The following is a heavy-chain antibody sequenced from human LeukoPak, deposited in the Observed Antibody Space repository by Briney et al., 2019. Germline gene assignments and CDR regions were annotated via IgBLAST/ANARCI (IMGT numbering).Heavy chain of an antibody. Sequence: SETLSLTCSVSGDSISGYYWSWIRQPPGKGLEWIGEINHSGSTNYNPSLKSRVTISVDTSKNQFSLKLSSVTAADTAVYYCARGGARRALWYWGQGTLVTVSS. D-gene: IGHD2-21*01. J-gene: IGHJ4*02. V-gene: IGHV4-34*01. CDR2: INHSGST. CDR1: GDSISGYY. CDR3: ARGGARRALWY.